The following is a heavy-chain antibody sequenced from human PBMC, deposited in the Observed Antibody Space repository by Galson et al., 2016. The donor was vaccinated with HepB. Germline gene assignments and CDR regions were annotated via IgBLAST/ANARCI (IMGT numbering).Heavy chain of an antibody. D-gene: IGHD3-10*01. Sequence: SLRLSCAASGFIFGSYSMNWVRQAPGKGLEWVSYISSSSSTINYADSVKGRFTISRDHAKNSLYLHMNSLRDEDTAVYYCAREGPWGSYYPHFDFWGQGTLVTVSS. V-gene: IGHV3-48*02. CDR3: AREGPWGSYYPHFDF. CDR2: ISSSSSTI. J-gene: IGHJ4*02. CDR1: GFIFGSYS.